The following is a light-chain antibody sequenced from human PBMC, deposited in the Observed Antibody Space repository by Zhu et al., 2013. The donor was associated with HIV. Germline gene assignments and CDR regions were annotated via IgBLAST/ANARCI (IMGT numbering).Light chain of an antibody. J-gene: IGKJ5*01. V-gene: IGKV3-20*01. Sequence: EIVLTQSPGTLSLSPGDRATLSCRASQSVRDNYLAWFQQRPGQAPRLLIYRASSRATGTPDRFSGSGSGTDFTLTVTRLEPEDFAVYYCQQYGSSPITFGQGTRLEIK. CDR1: QSVRDNY. CDR3: QQYGSSPIT. CDR2: RAS.